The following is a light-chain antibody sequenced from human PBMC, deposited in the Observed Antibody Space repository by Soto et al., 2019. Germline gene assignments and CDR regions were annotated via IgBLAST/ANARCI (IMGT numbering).Light chain of an antibody. Sequence: EIVLTQSPATLSLSPGERATLSCRASQSVSSYLAWYQQKPGQAPRLLIYDASNRATGIPARFSGSVSGTDFTLTISSLEPEDFAVYYCQLRSNWPPYTFGQGTKLEIK. CDR3: QLRSNWPPYT. V-gene: IGKV3-11*01. CDR1: QSVSSY. CDR2: DAS. J-gene: IGKJ2*01.